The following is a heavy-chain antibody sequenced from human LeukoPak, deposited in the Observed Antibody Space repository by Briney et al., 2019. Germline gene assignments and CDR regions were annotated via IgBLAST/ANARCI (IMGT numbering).Heavy chain of an antibody. V-gene: IGHV1-8*01. Sequence: ASVKVSCKASGYTFTSYDINWVRQATGQGLEWMGWMNPSSGNTGYAQKFQARVSMTRDTSISTAYMELSSLRSEDTAVYYCARGPVEAVFGVSTEDWGQGTTVTVSS. J-gene: IGHJ6*02. CDR1: GYTFTSYD. CDR2: MNPSSGNT. D-gene: IGHD3-10*02. CDR3: ARGPVEAVFGVSTED.